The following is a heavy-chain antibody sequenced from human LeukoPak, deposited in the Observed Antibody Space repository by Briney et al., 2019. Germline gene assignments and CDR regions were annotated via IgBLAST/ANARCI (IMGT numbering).Heavy chain of an antibody. V-gene: IGHV3-21*01. CDR3: ARDPGSGGWYPEGTEDDY. D-gene: IGHD6-19*01. CDR1: GFTFSSYS. CDR2: ISSSSSYI. J-gene: IGHJ4*02. Sequence: GGSLRLSCAASGFTFSSYSMNWVRQAPGKGLEWVSSISSSSSYIYYADSVKGRFTISRDNAKNSLYLQMNSLRAEDTAVYYCARDPGSGGWYPEGTEDDYWGQGTLVTVSS.